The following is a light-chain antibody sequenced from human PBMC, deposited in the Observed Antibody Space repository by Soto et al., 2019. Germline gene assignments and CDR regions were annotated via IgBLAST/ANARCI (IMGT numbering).Light chain of an antibody. Sequence: DIQMTQSPSTLSASVGDRVTITCRASQSIGSWLAWYQQKPGKAPKLLIYDASSLESGVPSRFSGSGSGTEFTLTISSLQPDDFATYYRQQYNSYSPVTFGQGTKVEIK. J-gene: IGKJ1*01. CDR2: DAS. CDR3: QQYNSYSPVT. CDR1: QSIGSW. V-gene: IGKV1-5*01.